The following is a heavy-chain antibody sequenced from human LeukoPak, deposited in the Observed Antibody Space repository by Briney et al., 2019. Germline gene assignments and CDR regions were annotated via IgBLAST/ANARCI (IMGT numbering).Heavy chain of an antibody. D-gene: IGHD3-10*01. J-gene: IGHJ6*02. Sequence: GGSLRLSCAASGFTFSSYAMSWVRQAPGKGLEWVSAISGSGGSTYYADSVKGRFTISRDNSKNPRYLQMNSLRAEDTGVYYCAKGPKSLWFGELLPYYYGMDVWGQGTTVTVSS. V-gene: IGHV3-23*01. CDR3: AKGPKSLWFGELLPYYYGMDV. CDR1: GFTFSSYA. CDR2: ISGSGGST.